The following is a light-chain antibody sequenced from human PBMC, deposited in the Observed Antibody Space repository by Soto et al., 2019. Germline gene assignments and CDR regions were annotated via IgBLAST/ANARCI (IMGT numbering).Light chain of an antibody. J-gene: IGKJ4*01. Sequence: EVVLTQSPGTLSLSPGARVILSCRASQFVSSTYLAWYQQRPGQAPRLLIYGASSRATGIPDRFSGGGSETDFTLTISRLESEDSAVYYCQQYGISPFTFGGGTKVDIK. CDR1: QFVSSTY. CDR2: GAS. V-gene: IGKV3-20*01. CDR3: QQYGISPFT.